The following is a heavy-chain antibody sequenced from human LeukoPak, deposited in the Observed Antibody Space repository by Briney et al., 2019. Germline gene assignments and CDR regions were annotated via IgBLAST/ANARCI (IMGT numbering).Heavy chain of an antibody. J-gene: IGHJ4*02. CDR3: ARVGDYDSSGFDY. CDR1: GGSISSYF. Sequence: SETLSLTCTVSGGSISSYFWSWIRQPPGKGLEWIGYIYYSGSTNYNPSLKSRVTISVDTSKNQFSLKLSSVTAADTAVYYCARVGDYDSSGFDYWGQGTLVTVSS. D-gene: IGHD3-22*01. V-gene: IGHV4-59*01. CDR2: IYYSGST.